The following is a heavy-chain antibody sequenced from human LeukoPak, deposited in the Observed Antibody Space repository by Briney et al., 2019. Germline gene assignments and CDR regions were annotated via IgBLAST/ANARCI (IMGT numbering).Heavy chain of an antibody. CDR3: VRSHTSSGFLDY. CDR2: IYPGDSDT. CDR1: GYSFTSYW. J-gene: IGHJ4*02. V-gene: IGHV5-51*01. D-gene: IGHD3-3*01. Sequence: GESLKISCKGSGYSFTSYWIGWVRQLPGKGLELMGVIYPGDSDTRYSPSFRGQVTISADKSISTAYLQWSSLKASDIAIYYCVRSHTSSGFLDYWGQGTLVTVSS.